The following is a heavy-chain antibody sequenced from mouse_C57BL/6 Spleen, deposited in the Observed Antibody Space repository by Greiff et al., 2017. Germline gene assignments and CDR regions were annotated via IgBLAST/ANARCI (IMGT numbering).Heavy chain of an antibody. Sequence: VQLRQPGAELVMPGASVKLSCKASGYTFTSYWMHWVKQRPGQGLEWIGEIDPSDSYTNYNQKFKGKSTLTVDKSSSTAYMQLSSLTSEDSAVYYCARYGYDAMDYWGQGTSVTVSS. D-gene: IGHD1-1*02. CDR1: GYTFTSYW. CDR3: ARYGYDAMDY. V-gene: IGHV1-69*01. J-gene: IGHJ4*01. CDR2: IDPSDSYT.